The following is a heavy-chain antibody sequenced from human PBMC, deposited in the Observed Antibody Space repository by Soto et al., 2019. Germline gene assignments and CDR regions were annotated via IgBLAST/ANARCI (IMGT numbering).Heavy chain of an antibody. J-gene: IGHJ4*01. Sequence: GSQRHWWGALGGSXSGYGMHWVRKAPGKGLEWLSYISTGSNTIYYADSVKGRFTISRDNSKNTLYLQMNSLRAEDTAVYFCAKEELERQGSGFAYWGPGTLVTVSS. CDR1: GGSXSGYG. D-gene: IGHD1-1*01. CDR2: ISTGSNTI. V-gene: IGHV3-48*01. CDR3: AKEELERQGSGFAY.